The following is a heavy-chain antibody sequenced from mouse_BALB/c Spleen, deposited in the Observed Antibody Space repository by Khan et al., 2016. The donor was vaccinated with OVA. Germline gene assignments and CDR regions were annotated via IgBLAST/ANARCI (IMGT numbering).Heavy chain of an antibody. CDR2: IYPGSDNA. V-gene: IGHV1-81*01. CDR1: GYTFTYYV. Sequence: VQLQESGPELVKPGASVKMSCKASGYTFTYYVITWVKQRTGQGLEWIGEIYPGSDNAYYNDRFKGQATLTADKSSNTTHMQLSSLTSEDSAVYFCARGNGDYVYFDYWGQGTTLTVSS. J-gene: IGHJ2*01. D-gene: IGHD2-13*01. CDR3: ARGNGDYVYFDY.